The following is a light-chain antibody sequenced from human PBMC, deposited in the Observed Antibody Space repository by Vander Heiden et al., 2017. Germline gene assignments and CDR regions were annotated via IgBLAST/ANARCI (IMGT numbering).Light chain of an antibody. Sequence: DIQMTQSPSTLSASVGDRVTITFRASQSISSWLAWYQQKPGKAPKLLIYKASSLGSGVPSRFSGSGSGTEFTLTISSLQPDDFATYYCQQYNSYSPYTFGQGTKLEIK. CDR3: QQYNSYSPYT. V-gene: IGKV1-5*03. CDR1: QSISSW. J-gene: IGKJ2*01. CDR2: KAS.